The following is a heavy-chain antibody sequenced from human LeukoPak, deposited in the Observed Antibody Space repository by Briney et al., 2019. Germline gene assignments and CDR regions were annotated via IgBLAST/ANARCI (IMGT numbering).Heavy chain of an antibody. CDR2: ISTDGETT. CDR3: AQGYSSGWFPH. V-gene: IGHV3-23*01. D-gene: IGHD6-19*01. Sequence: GGSLRLSCAVSGFIFTTFGMSWVRQAPGKGLEWISAISTDGETTYYADSVKGRFIISRDNSRNTLYLQLSSLRAEDTALYYFAQGYSSGWFPHWGQGSLVSGSS. J-gene: IGHJ4*02. CDR1: GFIFTTFG.